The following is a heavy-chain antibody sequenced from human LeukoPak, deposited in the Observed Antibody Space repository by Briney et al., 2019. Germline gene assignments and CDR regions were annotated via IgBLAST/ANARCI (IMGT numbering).Heavy chain of an antibody. Sequence: SETLSLTCTVSGVSISNYYWSWIRQPPGKGLEWIGYVHYSGSTNYNPSLKSRVTISVDTSENQFSLRPSSVTAAVTAVYYCAKGTGLYDKPFDYWGQGTLVTVSS. J-gene: IGHJ4*02. CDR2: VHYSGST. V-gene: IGHV4-59*01. CDR1: GVSISNYY. CDR3: AKGTGLYDKPFDY. D-gene: IGHD2-8*01.